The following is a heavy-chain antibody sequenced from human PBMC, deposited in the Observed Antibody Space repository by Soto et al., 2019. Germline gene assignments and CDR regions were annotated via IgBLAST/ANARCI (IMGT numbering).Heavy chain of an antibody. J-gene: IGHJ3*02. Sequence: QVQLQESGPGLVKPSQTLSLTCAVSGGSVSSGDYWWTWIRQAPGKGLEWIGCIYYTGSTYYNPSLKSRLTISVDTSRNQFSLNLISVTAADTALYYCARPLTPLRGTDAFDIWGQGTMVTVSS. CDR3: ARPLTPLRGTDAFDI. D-gene: IGHD1-1*01. CDR1: GGSVSSGDYW. CDR2: IYYTGST. V-gene: IGHV4-30-4*01.